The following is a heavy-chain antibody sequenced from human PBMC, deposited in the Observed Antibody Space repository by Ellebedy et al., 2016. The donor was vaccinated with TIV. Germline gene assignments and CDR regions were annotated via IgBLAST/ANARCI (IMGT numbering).Heavy chain of an antibody. CDR1: GFTFSIYW. Sequence: PGGSLRLSCVTSGFTFSIYWMSWVRQAPGKGLEWVANTDHDGRVKFYVDSVEGRFTISRDNAKNSLYLQMNSLRAEDTAVYYCARAPRGGTDYWGQGTLVTVSS. CDR2: TDHDGRVK. V-gene: IGHV3-7*03. J-gene: IGHJ4*02. CDR3: ARAPRGGTDY. D-gene: IGHD3-10*01.